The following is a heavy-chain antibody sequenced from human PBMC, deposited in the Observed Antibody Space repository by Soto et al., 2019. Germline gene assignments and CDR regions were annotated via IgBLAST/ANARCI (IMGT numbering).Heavy chain of an antibody. Sequence: GGSLRLSCAASGFTFSSYAMHWVRQAPGKGLEWVAVISYDGSNKYYADSVKGRFTISRDNSKNTLYLQMNSLRAEDTAVYYCARDHPRGPAAMRPVFYYYYYGMDVWGQGTTVTVSS. CDR2: ISYDGSNK. CDR3: ARDHPRGPAAMRPVFYYYYYGMDV. V-gene: IGHV3-30-3*01. J-gene: IGHJ6*02. D-gene: IGHD2-2*01. CDR1: GFTFSSYA.